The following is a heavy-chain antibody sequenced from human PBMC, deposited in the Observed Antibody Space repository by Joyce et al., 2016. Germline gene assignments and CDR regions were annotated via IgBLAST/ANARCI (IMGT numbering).Heavy chain of an antibody. CDR3: VIRGTYGDH. CDR2: ISGFNSNT. CDR1: AYTFRNHH. D-gene: IGHD3-16*01. Sequence: QLGQSGVEVKKPGDSVRVSFRSSAYTFRNHHINWVRQAPGQGLEGMGWISGFNSNTNSAKKVQGRLTMTTDTSTTTAFMELRSLRSSDTAVYYCVIRGTYGDHWGQGTLVTVSS. V-gene: IGHV1-18*01. J-gene: IGHJ4*02.